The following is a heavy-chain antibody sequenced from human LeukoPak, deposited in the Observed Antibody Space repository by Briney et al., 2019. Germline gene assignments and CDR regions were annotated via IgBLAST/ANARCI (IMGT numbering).Heavy chain of an antibody. CDR1: GFTFSTYA. D-gene: IGHD2-2*01. V-gene: IGHV3-23*01. Sequence: GGSLRLSCAASGFTFSTYAMSWVRQAPGKGLQWVSSISATGGSTYYADSMKGRSTVSRDNSKNTLYLQMNSLRAEDTAVYYCAKQGVEPGAVKYFDHWGQGTLVTVSS. J-gene: IGHJ4*02. CDR3: AKQGVEPGAVKYFDH. CDR2: ISATGGST.